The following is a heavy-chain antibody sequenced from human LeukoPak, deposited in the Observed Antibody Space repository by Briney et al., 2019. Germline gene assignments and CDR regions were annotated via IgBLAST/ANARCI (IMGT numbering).Heavy chain of an antibody. CDR1: GFTFSDYY. J-gene: IGHJ3*02. CDR3: AKFYYRGCSSTSCYTADDAFDI. Sequence: GGSLRLSCAASGFTFSDYYMSWIRQAPGKGLEWVSYISSSGSTIYYADSVKGRFTISRDNAKNSLYLQMNSLRAEDTAVYYCAKFYYRGCSSTSCYTADDAFDIWGQGTMVTVSS. D-gene: IGHD2-2*02. V-gene: IGHV3-11*04. CDR2: ISSSGSTI.